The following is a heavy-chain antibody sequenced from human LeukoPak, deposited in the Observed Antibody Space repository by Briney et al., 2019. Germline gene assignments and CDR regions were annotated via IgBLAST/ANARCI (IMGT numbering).Heavy chain of an antibody. CDR2: IRSKAYGGTT. J-gene: IGHJ5*02. D-gene: IGHD4-23*01. V-gene: IGHV3-49*03. Sequence: GGSLRLSCTASGFTFGDYAMSWFRQAPGKGLEWVGFIRSKAYGGTTEYAASVKGRFTISRDDSKSIAYLQMNSLKTEDTAVYYCTRDWALNTVPTVVKGGPWGQGTLVTVSS. CDR3: TRDWALNTVPTVVKGGP. CDR1: GFTFGDYA.